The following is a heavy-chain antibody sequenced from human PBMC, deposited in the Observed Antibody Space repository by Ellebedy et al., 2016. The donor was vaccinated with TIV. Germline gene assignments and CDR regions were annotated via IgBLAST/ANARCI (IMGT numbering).Heavy chain of an antibody. D-gene: IGHD3-3*01. CDR3: AKGNGYFYY. Sequence: GESLKISCAASGFTFSTYWMTWVRQAPGKGLEWVSAISGSGGSTYYADSVKGRFTISRDNSKNTLYLQMNSLRAEDTAVYYCAKGNGYFYYWGQGTLVTVSS. CDR1: GFTFSTYW. V-gene: IGHV3-23*01. J-gene: IGHJ4*02. CDR2: ISGSGGST.